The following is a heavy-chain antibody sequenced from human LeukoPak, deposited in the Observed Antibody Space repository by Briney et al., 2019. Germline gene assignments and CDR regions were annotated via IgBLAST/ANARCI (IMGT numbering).Heavy chain of an antibody. Sequence: GGSLRLSCAASFSTFNKAWMSWVRQAPGKGLEWVSAISGSGGSTYYADSVRGRFTISRDNSKNTLYLQMNSLRAEDTAVYYCAKDLRRFTMNDAFDIWGQGTMVTVSS. CDR1: FSTFNKAW. J-gene: IGHJ3*02. CDR3: AKDLRRFTMNDAFDI. D-gene: IGHD3-22*01. V-gene: IGHV3-23*01. CDR2: ISGSGGST.